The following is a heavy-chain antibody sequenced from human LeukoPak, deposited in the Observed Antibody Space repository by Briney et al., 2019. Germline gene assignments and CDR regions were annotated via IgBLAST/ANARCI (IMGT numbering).Heavy chain of an antibody. D-gene: IGHD3-10*01. J-gene: IGHJ6*02. Sequence: ASVKVSCKASGYTFTSYGISWVRQAPGQGLEWMGWISAYNGNTNYAQKLQGRVTMTTDTSTSTAYMELRSLRSDDTAVYYCARGRYYGSASKYYYYGMDVWGQGTTVTVSS. CDR2: ISAYNGNT. CDR1: GYTFTSYG. V-gene: IGHV1-18*01. CDR3: ARGRYYGSASKYYYYGMDV.